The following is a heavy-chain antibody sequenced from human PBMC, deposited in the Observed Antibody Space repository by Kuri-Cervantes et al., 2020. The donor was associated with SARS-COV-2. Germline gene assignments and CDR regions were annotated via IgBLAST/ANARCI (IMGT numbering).Heavy chain of an antibody. J-gene: IGHJ4*02. V-gene: IGHV1-3*01. CDR3: ARDGRWSMAIIDY. CDR1: GYTFTSYA. D-gene: IGHD2/OR15-2a*01. CDR2: INAGNGNT. Sequence: ASVKVSCKASGYTFTSYAMHWVRQAPGQRLEWMGWINAGNGNTKYSQKFQGRVTITRDTSASTAYMGLSSLRSEDTAVYYCARDGRWSMAIIDYWGQGTLVTVSS.